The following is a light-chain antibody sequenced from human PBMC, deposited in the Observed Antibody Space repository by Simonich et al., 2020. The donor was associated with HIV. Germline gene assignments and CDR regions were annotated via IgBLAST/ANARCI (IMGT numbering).Light chain of an antibody. CDR2: DNN. V-gene: IGLV1-51*01. CDR1: SSNIGAGYD. CDR3: GTWDSSLSAVV. J-gene: IGLJ2*01. Sequence: QSVLTQPPSVSGAPGQRVTMSCTGSSSNIGAGYDVHWYQQLPGTAPKLLIYDNNKRPSGIPDRFSGSKSGTSATLDITGLQTGDEADYYCGTWDSSLSAVVFGGGTKLTVL.